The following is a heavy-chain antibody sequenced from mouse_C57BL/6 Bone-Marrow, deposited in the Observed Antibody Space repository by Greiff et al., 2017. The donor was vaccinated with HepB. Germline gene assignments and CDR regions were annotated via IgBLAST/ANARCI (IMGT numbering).Heavy chain of an antibody. CDR3: ARGVPGGY. D-gene: IGHD1-1*02. V-gene: IGHV1-82*01. J-gene: IGHJ2*01. CDR2: IYPGDGDT. CDR1: GYAFSSSW. Sequence: VQLKQSGPELVKPGASVKISCKASGYAFSSSWMNWVKQRPGKGLEWIGRIYPGDGDTNYNGKFKGKATLTADKSSSTAYMQLSSLTSEDSAVYFCARGVPGGYWGQGTTLTVSS.